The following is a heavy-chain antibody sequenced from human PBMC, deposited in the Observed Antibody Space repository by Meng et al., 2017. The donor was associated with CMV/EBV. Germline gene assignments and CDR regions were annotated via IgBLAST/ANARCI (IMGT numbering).Heavy chain of an antibody. J-gene: IGHJ4*02. Sequence: QKSGPGLRKPSHTLSIPCTVSDGSISSGSYYWSWIRQPAGKGLEGIGRIYTSGSTNYNPSLKSRVTISVDTSKNQFSLKLSSVTAADTAVYYCASVQGLGVSWGQGTLVTVSS. D-gene: IGHD3-10*01. CDR3: ASVQGLGVS. CDR2: IYTSGST. CDR1: DGSISSGSYY. V-gene: IGHV4-61*02.